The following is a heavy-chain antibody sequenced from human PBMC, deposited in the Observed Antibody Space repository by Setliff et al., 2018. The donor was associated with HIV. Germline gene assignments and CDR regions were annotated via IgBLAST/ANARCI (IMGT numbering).Heavy chain of an antibody. Sequence: ASVKVSCKASGYRFSGYGISWVRQAPGQGLEWMGWISADTGNTNFAQKFQGRVTLTTDTSTNTAYVELRSLRADDTAVYFCVRDLYDYWGQGTLVTVSS. V-gene: IGHV1-18*01. CDR2: ISADTGNT. CDR3: VRDLYDY. D-gene: IGHD2-2*02. J-gene: IGHJ4*02. CDR1: GYRFSGYG.